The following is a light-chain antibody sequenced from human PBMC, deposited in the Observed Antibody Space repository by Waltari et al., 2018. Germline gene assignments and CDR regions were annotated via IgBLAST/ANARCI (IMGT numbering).Light chain of an antibody. V-gene: IGLV4-69*01. CDR1: SGHTRYA. Sequence: QLVLTQSPSASASLGAPVKPTCTLSSGHTRYAIALPQQQPEKGPRYLMKLNSDGSHSKGDGIPDRFSGSSSGAERYLTISSLQSEDEADYYCQTWGTGIHVFGGGTKLTVL. CDR2: LNSDGSH. CDR3: QTWGTGIHV. J-gene: IGLJ3*02.